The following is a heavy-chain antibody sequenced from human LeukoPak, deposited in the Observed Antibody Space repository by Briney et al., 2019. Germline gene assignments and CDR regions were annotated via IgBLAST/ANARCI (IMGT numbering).Heavy chain of an antibody. D-gene: IGHD5-18*01. CDR2: IIPIFGTA. V-gene: IGHV1-69*01. CDR1: GGTFSSYA. CDR3: ARVGYSYMVGYYYYYMDV. Sequence: GASVKVSCKASGGTFSSYAISWERQAPGQGLEWMGGIIPIFGTANYAQKFQGRVTITADESTSTAYMELSSLRSEDTAVYYCARVGYSYMVGYYYYYMDVWGKGTTVTVSS. J-gene: IGHJ6*03.